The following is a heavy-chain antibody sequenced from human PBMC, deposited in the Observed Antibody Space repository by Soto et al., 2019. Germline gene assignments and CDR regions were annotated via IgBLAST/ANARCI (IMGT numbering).Heavy chain of an antibody. D-gene: IGHD3-3*01. J-gene: IGHJ4*02. CDR1: GFTFSSYA. CDR2: ISYDGSNK. Sequence: GGSLRLSCAASGFTFSSYAMHWVRQAPGKGLEWVAVISYDGSNKYYADSMKGRFTISRDNSKNTLYLQMNSLRAEDTAVYYCASLQNYDFWSGYFAYWGQGTLVTVSS. CDR3: ASLQNYDFWSGYFAY. V-gene: IGHV3-30-3*01.